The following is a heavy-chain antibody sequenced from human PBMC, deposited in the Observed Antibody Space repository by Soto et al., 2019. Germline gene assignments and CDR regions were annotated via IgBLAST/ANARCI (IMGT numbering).Heavy chain of an antibody. CDR1: GYTFTNYA. J-gene: IGHJ4*02. CDR3: ARAGDDCSAANCYVIDY. CDR2: INTGKGNA. V-gene: IGHV1-3*04. Sequence: ASVKVSCKASGYTFTNYAMHWVRQAPGQRLEWMGWINTGKGNAKYSQKFQGRVTITRDTSASTAYMELSSLRSEDTAMYYCARAGDDCSAANCYVIDYWGQGTLVTVSS. D-gene: IGHD2-2*01.